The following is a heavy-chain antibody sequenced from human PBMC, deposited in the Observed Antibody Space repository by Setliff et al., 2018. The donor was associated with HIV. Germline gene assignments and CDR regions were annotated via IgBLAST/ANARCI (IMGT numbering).Heavy chain of an antibody. CDR2: IYTSGSV. V-gene: IGHV4-4*09. Sequence: SETLSLTCTVSGDSISTDYWTWIRQPPGKGLEWIGYIYTSGSVNYNPSLNSRVTISVDTSKNQFSLKVNSVTAADTAVYYCARHSGVASPNWFDPWGQGTLVTVSS. J-gene: IGHJ5*02. D-gene: IGHD3-10*01. CDR3: ARHSGVASPNWFDP. CDR1: GDSISTDY.